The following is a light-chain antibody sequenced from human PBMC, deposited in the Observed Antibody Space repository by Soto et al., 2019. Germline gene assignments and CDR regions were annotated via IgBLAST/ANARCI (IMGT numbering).Light chain of an antibody. V-gene: IGKV3-20*01. Sequence: EIVLTQSPGTLSLSPGERATLSCRASQSVDSTYLAWYQQKPGQAPRLLIYGASSRATGIPDRFRGSGSGTDFTLTISRLEPDDFAVYYCQQFGSSAYTFGQGTKLEIK. CDR1: QSVDSTY. J-gene: IGKJ2*01. CDR2: GAS. CDR3: QQFGSSAYT.